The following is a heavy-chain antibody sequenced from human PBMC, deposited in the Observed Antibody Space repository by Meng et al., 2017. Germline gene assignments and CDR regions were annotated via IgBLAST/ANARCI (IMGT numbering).Heavy chain of an antibody. J-gene: IGHJ3*02. Sequence: ESLMISCAASGSISSSYWMSWVRQAPGKRLEWVANIKKDGSEKYYVDSVKGRFTISRDNARNSLYLQMNSLRAEDTAVYYCARDRGGWYADAFDIWGQGTLVTVSS. CDR3: ARDRGGWYADAFDI. V-gene: IGHV3-7*01. CDR2: IKKDGSEK. D-gene: IGHD6-19*01. CDR1: GSISSSYW.